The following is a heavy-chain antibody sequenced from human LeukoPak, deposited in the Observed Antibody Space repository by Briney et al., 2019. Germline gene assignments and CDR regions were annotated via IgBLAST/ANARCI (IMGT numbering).Heavy chain of an antibody. CDR3: ARVDEWNWFDP. Sequence: GGSLRLSCAASGFTFSSYETNWVRQAPGKGLEWVSYISSSGSTIYYADSVKGRFTISRDNAKNSLYLQMNSLRAEDTAVYYCARVDEWNWFDPWGQGTLVTVSS. CDR1: GFTFSSYE. CDR2: ISSSGSTI. D-gene: IGHD3-3*01. J-gene: IGHJ5*02. V-gene: IGHV3-48*03.